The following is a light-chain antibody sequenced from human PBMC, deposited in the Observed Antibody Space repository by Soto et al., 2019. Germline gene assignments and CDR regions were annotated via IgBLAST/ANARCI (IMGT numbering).Light chain of an antibody. V-gene: IGKV3-11*01. Sequence: TVLTHSPGTLSLSPWERATLSCRASQSVSSYLGWYQQKPGQAPRLLIYDASNTATGIPARFSGSGSGTDFTLTISSLEPEDFAVYYCQQRATWPYTFGQGTKVDIK. CDR2: DAS. CDR3: QQRATWPYT. J-gene: IGKJ2*01. CDR1: QSVSSY.